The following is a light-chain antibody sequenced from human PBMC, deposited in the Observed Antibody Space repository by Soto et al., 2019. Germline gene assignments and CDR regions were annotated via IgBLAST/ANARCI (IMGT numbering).Light chain of an antibody. Sequence: DIQLTQSPSSLSASVGDRVTITCRASQRISTYLNWYQQKAGKAPELVIYTASSLHSGVPSRFSGSGSGTDFTHTTSSLQPEDFATYYCQHNYDTPWTFGQGTKVEVK. V-gene: IGKV1-39*01. J-gene: IGKJ1*01. CDR2: TAS. CDR1: QRISTY. CDR3: QHNYDTPWT.